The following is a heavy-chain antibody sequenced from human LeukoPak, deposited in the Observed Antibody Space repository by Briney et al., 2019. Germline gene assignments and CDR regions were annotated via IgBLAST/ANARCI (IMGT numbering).Heavy chain of an antibody. D-gene: IGHD3-9*01. V-gene: IGHV3-21*01. J-gene: IGHJ4*02. Sequence: GGSLRLSCAASGFTFSSYSMNWVRQAPGKGLEWVSSISSSSSYIYYADSVKGRFTISRDNAKKSLYLQMNSLRAEDTAVYYCARDPGDDGILTGYYYFDYWGQGTLVTVSS. CDR1: GFTFSSYS. CDR3: ARDPGDDGILTGYYYFDY. CDR2: ISSSSSYI.